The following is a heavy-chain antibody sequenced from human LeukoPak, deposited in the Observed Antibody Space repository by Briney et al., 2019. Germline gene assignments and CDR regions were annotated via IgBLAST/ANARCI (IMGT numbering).Heavy chain of an antibody. CDR2: ISSRSSHS. J-gene: IGHJ4*02. Sequence: GGSLRLSCAASGFTFSTSTMNWVRQAPGKGLEWVSSISSRSSHSYYADSAKGRFTISRDNSRNSLYLQMNSLRAEDMAVYYCVRCDSNDAAFDFWGQGTLVTVSS. CDR1: GFTFSTST. D-gene: IGHD1-1*01. V-gene: IGHV3-21*01. CDR3: VRCDSNDAAFDF.